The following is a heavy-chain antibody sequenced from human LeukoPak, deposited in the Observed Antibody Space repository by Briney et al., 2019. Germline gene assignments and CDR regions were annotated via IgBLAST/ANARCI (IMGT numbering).Heavy chain of an antibody. CDR2: VYSGGMT. D-gene: IGHD2-2*01. J-gene: IGHJ5*02. CDR3: ARELTSSSCFDP. Sequence: GESLKISCKGSGYSFTSYWIGWVRQAPGKGLEWVSVVYSGGMTYSADSVKGRFTISRDIPKNTLYLQMNSLRAEDTAVYYCARELTSSSCFDPWGQGTLVTVSS. CDR1: GYSFTSYW. V-gene: IGHV3-66*01.